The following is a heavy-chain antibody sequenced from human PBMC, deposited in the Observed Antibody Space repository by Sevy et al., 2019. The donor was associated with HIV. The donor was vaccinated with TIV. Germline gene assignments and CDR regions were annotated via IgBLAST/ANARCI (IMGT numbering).Heavy chain of an antibody. V-gene: IGHV3-30*18. Sequence: GGSLRLSCAASGFTFSTYGMHWVRQAPGKGLEWVAVISYDGIKTYYADSMKGRFTISRDNSKNTLYLQMNSLRPEDTAVHYCAKDGGWYNYAPSDYWGLGTLVTVSS. CDR3: AKDGGWYNYAPSDY. J-gene: IGHJ4*02. CDR1: GFTFSTYG. D-gene: IGHD1-1*01. CDR2: ISYDGIKT.